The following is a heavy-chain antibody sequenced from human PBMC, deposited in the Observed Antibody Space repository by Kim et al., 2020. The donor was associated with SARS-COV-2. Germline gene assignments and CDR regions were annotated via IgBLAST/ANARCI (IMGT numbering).Heavy chain of an antibody. CDR3: ARERMSTLYYYYYGMDV. D-gene: IGHD2-8*01. CDR1: GGTFSSYA. V-gene: IGHV1-69*06. Sequence: SVKVSCKSSGGTFSSYAISWVRQAPGQGLEWMGGIIPIFGTANYAQKLQGRVTITADKSTSTAYMELSSLRSEDTAVYYCARERMSTLYYYYYGMDVWG. CDR2: IIPIFGTA. J-gene: IGHJ6*02.